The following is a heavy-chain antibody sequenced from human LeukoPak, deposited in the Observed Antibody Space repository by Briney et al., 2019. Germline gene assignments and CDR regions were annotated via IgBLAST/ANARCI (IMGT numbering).Heavy chain of an antibody. CDR2: IYHSGST. V-gene: IGHV4-38-2*01. CDR3: ARHGSPELRYFDWLIYTGDY. CDR1: GYSISSGYY. Sequence: PSETLSLTCAVSGYSISSGYYWGWIRQPPGKGLEWIGSIYHSGSTYYNPSLKSRVTISVDTSKDQFSLKLSSVTAADTAVYYCARHGSPELRYFDWLIYTGDYWGQGTLVTVPS. J-gene: IGHJ4*02. D-gene: IGHD3-9*01.